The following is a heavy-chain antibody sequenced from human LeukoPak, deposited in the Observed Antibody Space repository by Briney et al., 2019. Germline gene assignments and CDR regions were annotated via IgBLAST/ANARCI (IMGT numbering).Heavy chain of an antibody. CDR3: ARVEGVPELNSVDP. CDR2: ISAYNGNT. Sequence: ASVKVSCKASGYTFTNYGISWVRQAPGQGLEWMGWISAYNGNTNYAQKLQGRVTMTTDTSTSTAYMELRSLRSDDTAVYYCARVEGVPELNSVDPWDQGTLVTGSS. J-gene: IGHJ5*02. CDR1: GYTFTNYG. D-gene: IGHD2-2*01. V-gene: IGHV1-18*01.